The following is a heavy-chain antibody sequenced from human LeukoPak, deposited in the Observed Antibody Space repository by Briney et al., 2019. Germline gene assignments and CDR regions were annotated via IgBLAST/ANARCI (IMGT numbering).Heavy chain of an antibody. CDR1: VFTFSSYW. J-gene: IGHJ4*02. Sequence: PGGSLRLSCAASVFTFSSYWMHWVRQAPGKGLVWVSRLNSDGSSTGYADSVKGRFTISRDNAKNTLYLQMNSLRAENTAVYYCVRELRYCSSASCYDPCIDNWGQGTLVTVSS. CDR3: VRELRYCSSASCYDPCIDN. CDR2: LNSDGSST. V-gene: IGHV3-74*01. D-gene: IGHD2-2*01.